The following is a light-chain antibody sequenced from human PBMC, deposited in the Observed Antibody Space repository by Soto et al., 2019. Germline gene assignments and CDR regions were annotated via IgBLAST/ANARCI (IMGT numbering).Light chain of an antibody. CDR1: SSDVGSYNL. CDR3: CSYAGSSTPVV. CDR2: EGS. Sequence: QPASVSGSPGQSITISCTGTSSDVGSYNLVSWYQQHPGKAPKLMIYEGSKRPSGVSNRFSGSKSGNTASLTISGLQAEDEADYYCCSYAGSSTPVVFGGGTKVTVL. J-gene: IGLJ2*01. V-gene: IGLV2-23*01.